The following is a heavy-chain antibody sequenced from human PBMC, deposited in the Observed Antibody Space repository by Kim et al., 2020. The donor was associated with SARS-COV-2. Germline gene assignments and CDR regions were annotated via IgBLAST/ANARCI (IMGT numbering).Heavy chain of an antibody. D-gene: IGHD6-19*01. Sequence: TVYADSVKGRLTISRDNSKNTLYLQINSLRAEDTAVYYCATTTSGWIFDYWGQGTMVTVSS. J-gene: IGHJ4*02. V-gene: IGHV3-23*03. CDR2: T. CDR3: ATTTSGWIFDY.